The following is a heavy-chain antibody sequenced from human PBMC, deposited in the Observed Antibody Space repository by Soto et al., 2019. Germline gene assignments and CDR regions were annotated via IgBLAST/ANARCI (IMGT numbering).Heavy chain of an antibody. CDR1: GFTFSTYG. Sequence: QVQLVESGGGVVQPGRSLRLSCAASGFTFSTYGMHWVRQAPGKGLEWVAVISYDGSNKYYAYSVKGRFTISRDNSKNTLYLQMSSLRAEDTAVYYCAKGFSYSVIDYWGQGTLVTVSS. CDR3: AKGFSYSVIDY. D-gene: IGHD5-18*01. V-gene: IGHV3-30*18. CDR2: ISYDGSNK. J-gene: IGHJ4*02.